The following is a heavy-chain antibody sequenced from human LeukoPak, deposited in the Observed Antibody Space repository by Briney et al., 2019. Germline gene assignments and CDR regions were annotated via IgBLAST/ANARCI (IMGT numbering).Heavy chain of an antibody. CDR2: INHSGST. D-gene: IGHD3-16*02. Sequence: PSETLSLTCAVYGGSFSGYYWSWIRQPPGKGLEWIGEINHSGSTIYNPSLKSRVTISVDTSKNQFSLKLSSVTAADTAVYYCARATTMITFGGVIVGYYFDYWGQGTLVTVSS. V-gene: IGHV4-34*01. CDR1: GGSFSGYY. J-gene: IGHJ4*02. CDR3: ARATTMITFGGVIVGYYFDY.